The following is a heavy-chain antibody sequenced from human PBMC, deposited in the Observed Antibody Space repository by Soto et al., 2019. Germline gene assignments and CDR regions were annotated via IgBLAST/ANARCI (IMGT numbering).Heavy chain of an antibody. CDR2: IGGSGAGT. CDR1: GFTFSSYA. Sequence: EVQLLESGGGLVQPGGSLRLSCAASGFTFSSYAMSWVRQAPGKGLEWVSGIGGSGAGTNYADSVKGRFTISRDNSKNTLYLQMSSPRAEETAVYYCARGGGIAVAGTHLDYWGQGTLVTVSS. J-gene: IGHJ4*02. V-gene: IGHV3-23*01. D-gene: IGHD6-19*01. CDR3: ARGGGIAVAGTHLDY.